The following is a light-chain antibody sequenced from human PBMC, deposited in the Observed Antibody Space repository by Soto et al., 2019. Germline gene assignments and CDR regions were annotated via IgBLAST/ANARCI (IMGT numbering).Light chain of an antibody. CDR1: TSDFGI. V-gene: IGLV2-23*02. J-gene: IGLJ1*01. CDR2: EVT. CDR3: CSFGGSGYG. Sequence: QSALTQPASVSGSPGQSITISCSGTTSDFGIVSWYQHHPGKAPKLMIHEVTKRPSGVSDRFSGSKSGNSASLTISGLQAEDEADYFCCSFGGSGYGFGTGTKVTVL.